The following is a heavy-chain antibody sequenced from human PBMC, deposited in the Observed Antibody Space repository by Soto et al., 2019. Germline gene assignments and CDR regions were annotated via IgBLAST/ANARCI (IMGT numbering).Heavy chain of an antibody. CDR2: ISYDGSNK. CDR3: AKDTHNPAAAGDLNYYGMDV. Sequence: PGGSLRLSCAASGFTFSSYGMHWVRQAPGKGLEWVAVISYDGSNKYYADSVKGRFTISRDNSKNTLYLQMNSLRAEDTAVYYCAKDTHNPAAAGDLNYYGMDVWGQGTTVTVSS. CDR1: GFTFSSYG. J-gene: IGHJ6*02. V-gene: IGHV3-30*18. D-gene: IGHD6-13*01.